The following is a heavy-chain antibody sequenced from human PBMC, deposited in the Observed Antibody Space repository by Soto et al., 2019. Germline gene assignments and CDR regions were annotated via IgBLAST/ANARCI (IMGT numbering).Heavy chain of an antibody. J-gene: IGHJ3*02. CDR3: AKDRVGGVPDAFDI. CDR2: ISGIGTTT. Sequence: LRLSFAASGFTSTNYVMNCVRQAPGKGLEWVSSISGIGTTTFYADSVKGRFIISRDNSKNTLYLQMNSLRAEDTALYYCAKDRVGGVPDAFDISGQGIMVTASS. V-gene: IGHV3-23*01. CDR1: GFTSTNYV. D-gene: IGHD2-8*01.